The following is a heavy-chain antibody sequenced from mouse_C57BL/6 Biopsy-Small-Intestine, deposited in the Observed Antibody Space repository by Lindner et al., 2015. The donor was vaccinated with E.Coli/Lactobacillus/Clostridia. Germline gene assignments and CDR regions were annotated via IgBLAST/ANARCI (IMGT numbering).Heavy chain of an antibody. J-gene: IGHJ3*01. D-gene: IGHD1-1*01. Sequence: VQLQESGPELVKPGASVKISCKASGYSFTGYYMNWVKQSPEKSLEWIGEINPSTGGTTYNQKFKAKATLTVDKSSSTAYMQLKSLTSEDSAVYYRARYGLPTVVGPFAYWGQGTLVTVSA. CDR1: GYSFTGYY. CDR2: INPSTGGT. V-gene: IGHV1-42*01. CDR3: ARYGLPTVVGPFAY.